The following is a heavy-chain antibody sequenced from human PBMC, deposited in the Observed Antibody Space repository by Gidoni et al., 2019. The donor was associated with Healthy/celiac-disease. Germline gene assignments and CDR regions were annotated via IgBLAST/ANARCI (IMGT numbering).Heavy chain of an antibody. CDR3: AKRDIVVVVAATPGSN. CDR2: IVGGVGST. V-gene: IGHV3-23*04. CDR1: GFTFSRSA. D-gene: IGHD2-15*01. Sequence: EVQLVESGGGLVQPGGSLSLACAASGFTFSRSAMSWVRQAPGKGLEWVSAIVGGVGSTYYADSVKGRFTISRDNSKNTLYLQMNSLRAEDTAVYYCAKRDIVVVVAATPGSNWGQGTLVTVSS. J-gene: IGHJ4*02.